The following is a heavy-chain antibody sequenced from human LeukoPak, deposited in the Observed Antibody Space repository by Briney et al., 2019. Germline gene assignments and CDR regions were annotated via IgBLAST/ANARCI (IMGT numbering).Heavy chain of an antibody. CDR3: AKDSVSGGSWTFFDY. Sequence: GGSLRHSCAASGFTFDDYAMHWGRQAPGKGLEWVSDISWNSGSIGYADSVKGRFTISRDNAKTTLYLQMNSLRAEATALYYCAKDSVSGGSWTFFDYWGQGTLVTVSS. V-gene: IGHV3-9*01. D-gene: IGHD3-10*01. CDR2: ISWNSGSI. J-gene: IGHJ4*02. CDR1: GFTFDDYA.